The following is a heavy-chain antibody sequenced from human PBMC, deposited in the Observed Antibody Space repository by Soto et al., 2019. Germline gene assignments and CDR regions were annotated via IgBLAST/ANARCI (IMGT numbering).Heavy chain of an antibody. CDR2: ISYDGSNK. Sequence: QVQLVESGGGVVQPGRSLRLSCAASGFTFSSYAMHWVRQAPGKGLEWVAVISYDGSNKYYADSVKGRFTISRDNSKNTLYLQMNSLRAEDTAVYYCARDRFRYNWNDFPYYYYGMDVWGQGTMVTSSS. D-gene: IGHD1-1*01. V-gene: IGHV3-30-3*01. CDR1: GFTFSSYA. CDR3: ARDRFRYNWNDFPYYYYGMDV. J-gene: IGHJ6*02.